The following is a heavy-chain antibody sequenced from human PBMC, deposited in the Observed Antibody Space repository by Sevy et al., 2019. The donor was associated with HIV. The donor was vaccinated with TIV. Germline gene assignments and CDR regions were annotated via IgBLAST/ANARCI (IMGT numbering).Heavy chain of an antibody. V-gene: IGHV4-4*02. Sequence: SETLSLTCAVSGGSISTNNWWSWVRQSPGEGLEWIGEIHRSGSTNYNPSLKSRVTMSVDKSKNQFSLKLTSVTAADTAVYYCARDLNDFWSGPVDVWGQGTTVTVSS. CDR3: ARDLNDFWSGPVDV. CDR2: IHRSGST. CDR1: GGSISTNNW. J-gene: IGHJ6*02. D-gene: IGHD3-3*01.